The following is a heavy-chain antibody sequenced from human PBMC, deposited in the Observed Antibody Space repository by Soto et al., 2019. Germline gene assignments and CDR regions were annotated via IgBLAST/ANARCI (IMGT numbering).Heavy chain of an antibody. CDR1: GGSISSGDYY. D-gene: IGHD2-15*01. Sequence: QVQLQESGPGLVKPSQTLSLTCTVSGGSISSGDYYWSWIRQPPGKGLEWIGYIYYSGSTYYNPSLKSRVTIAVDTSKNQFSLKLSSVTAADTAVYDCARRGGCRGGSCYSYWYFDLWGRGTLVTVSS. V-gene: IGHV4-30-4*01. CDR3: ARRGGCRGGSCYSYWYFDL. J-gene: IGHJ2*01. CDR2: IYYSGST.